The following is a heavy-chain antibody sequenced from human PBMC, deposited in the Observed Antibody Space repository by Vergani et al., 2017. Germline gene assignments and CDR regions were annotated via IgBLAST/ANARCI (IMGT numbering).Heavy chain of an antibody. V-gene: IGHV3-48*04. J-gene: IGHJ5*02. Sequence: EVQLVESGGGLVQPGGSLRLSCAASGFTFSSYSMNWVRQAPGKGLEWVSYISSSSSTIYYADSVKVRFTISRDNAKNSLYLQMNSMRAEDTAVYYCARDLAVATINGNWFDPWGQGTLVTVSS. CDR3: ARDLAVATINGNWFDP. CDR2: ISSSSSTI. D-gene: IGHD5-12*01. CDR1: GFTFSSYS.